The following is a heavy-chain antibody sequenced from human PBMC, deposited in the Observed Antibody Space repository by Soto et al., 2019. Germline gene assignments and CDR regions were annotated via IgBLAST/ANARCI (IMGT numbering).Heavy chain of an antibody. CDR1: GFTFSSYS. J-gene: IGHJ6*02. CDR3: GRKGYGDFGGMDV. V-gene: IGHV3-21*01. Sequence: EVQLVESGGGLVKPGGSLRLSCAASGFTFSSYSMNWVRQAPGKGLEWVSSISNSRSYIYYADLVKGRFTISRDNAKNSLYLQMNSLRAEDTAVYYCGRKGYGDFGGMDVWGQGTTVTVSS. CDR2: ISNSRSYI. D-gene: IGHD4-17*01.